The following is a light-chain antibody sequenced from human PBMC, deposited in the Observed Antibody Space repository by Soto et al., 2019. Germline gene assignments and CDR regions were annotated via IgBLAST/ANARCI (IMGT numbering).Light chain of an antibody. CDR3: QQGFSRPRT. J-gene: IGKJ1*01. CDR1: QSIRSD. CDR2: TTS. V-gene: IGKV1-39*01. Sequence: DIQMTQSPSSLSASVGDRVTITCRASQSIRSDLNWYQQRPGKAPKLLIYTTSNLESGVPSRFSGSGSGTDFTLTINNLQLEDFGTYFCQQGFSRPRTFGLGTTVEVK.